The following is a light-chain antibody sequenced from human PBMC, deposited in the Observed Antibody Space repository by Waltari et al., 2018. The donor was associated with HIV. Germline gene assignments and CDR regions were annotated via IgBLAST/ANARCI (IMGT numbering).Light chain of an antibody. CDR3: ASWDDSLNGVI. CDR1: GSNIGTRP. Sequence: QSVLTQPPSASGTPGQRVTISCSGSGSNIGTRPVNWYQQLAGSAPKLLIYRSDLRPSAVPDRFSGSKSATSASLAISVLQSEDEATDYCASWDDSLNGVIFGGGTELTVL. V-gene: IGLV1-44*01. J-gene: IGLJ2*01. CDR2: RSD.